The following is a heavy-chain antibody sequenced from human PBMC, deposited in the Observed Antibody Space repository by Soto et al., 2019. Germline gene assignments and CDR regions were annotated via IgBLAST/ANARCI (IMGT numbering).Heavy chain of an antibody. CDR3: ATLIAAADWGWFAP. J-gene: IGHJ5*02. CDR2: IYYSGST. CDR1: GGSISSYY. Sequence: PSETLSLTCTVSGGSISSYYWSWIRQPPGKGLEWIGYIYYSGSTNYNPSLKSRVTISVDTSKNQFSLKLSSVTAADTAVYYCATLIAAADWGWFAPWGQGTLGIVFS. V-gene: IGHV4-59*01. D-gene: IGHD6-13*01.